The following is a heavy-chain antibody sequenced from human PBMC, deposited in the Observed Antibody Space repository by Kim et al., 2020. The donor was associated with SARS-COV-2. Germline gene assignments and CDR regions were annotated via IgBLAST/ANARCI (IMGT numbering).Heavy chain of an antibody. CDR2: ITGSGRAS. Sequence: GGSLRLSCGVSGLPFTSFALSWVRQAPGKGLEWVSTITGSGRASFSMDSVKGRFTVSTDNSKSTLYLQMNTLRVDDTAIYYCAKNKGSGSHYDYAFDIWG. CDR1: GLPFTSFA. V-gene: IGHV3-23*01. D-gene: IGHD5-12*01. J-gene: IGHJ3*02. CDR3: AKNKGSGSHYDYAFDI.